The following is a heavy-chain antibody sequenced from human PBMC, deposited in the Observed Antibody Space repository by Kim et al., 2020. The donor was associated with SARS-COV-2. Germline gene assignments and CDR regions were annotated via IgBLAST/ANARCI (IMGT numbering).Heavy chain of an antibody. V-gene: IGHV3-9*01. CDR2: ISWNSGSI. D-gene: IGHD6-19*01. CDR3: AKDMTAVAGMLAKDY. CDR1: GFTFGDYA. Sequence: GGSLRLSCAASGFTFGDYAMHWVRQAPGKGLEWVSGISWNSGSIGYADSVKGRFTISRDNAKNSLYLQMNSLRAEDTALYYCAKDMTAVAGMLAKDYWGQGTLVTVSS. J-gene: IGHJ4*02.